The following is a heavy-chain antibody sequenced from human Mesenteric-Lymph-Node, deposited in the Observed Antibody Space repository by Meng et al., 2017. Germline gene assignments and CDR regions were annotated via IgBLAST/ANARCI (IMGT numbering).Heavy chain of an antibody. CDR1: GGSFSGYY. CDR2: INHSGST. D-gene: IGHD5-18*01. Sequence: QVQRQQGGAGLLKPSETLSLTCAFYGGSFSGYYGSWIRQPPGKGLEWIGEINHSGSTNYNPSLKSRVTISVDKSKNQFSLKLTSVTAADTAVYYCARGGYYSFDYWGQGTLVTVSS. V-gene: IGHV4-34*01. J-gene: IGHJ4*02. CDR3: ARGGYYSFDY.